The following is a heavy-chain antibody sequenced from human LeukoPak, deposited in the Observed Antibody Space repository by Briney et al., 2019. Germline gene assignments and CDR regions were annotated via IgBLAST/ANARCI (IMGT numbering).Heavy chain of an antibody. D-gene: IGHD5-12*01. CDR2: ITGSGGTT. Sequence: GGTLRLSCAASGFAFSNYGMNWVRQAPGKGLEWVSGITGSGGTTYYADSVKGRFTISRDNSKNTLYLQMNSLRAEDTAVYYCAKDSRSGYGLDYWGQGTLVTVSS. CDR1: GFAFSNYG. V-gene: IGHV3-23*01. CDR3: AKDSRSGYGLDY. J-gene: IGHJ4*02.